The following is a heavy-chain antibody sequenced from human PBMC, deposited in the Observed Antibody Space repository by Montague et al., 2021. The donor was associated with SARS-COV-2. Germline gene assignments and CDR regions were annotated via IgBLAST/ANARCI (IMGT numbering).Heavy chain of an antibody. CDR2: ICHSGSS. D-gene: IGHD5-12*01. CDR1: GYSISSGYC. V-gene: IGHV4-38-2*02. Sequence: SETLSLTCTVSGYSISSGYCWGWIRQPPGKGLERIGSICHSGSSPNNPSFKTRVAMSLDTSKNQFSLKLSSVTAADTAVYYCARGSLYSGIVTNYFDYWGQGTWGAV. J-gene: IGHJ4*02. CDR3: ARGSLYSGIVTNYFDY.